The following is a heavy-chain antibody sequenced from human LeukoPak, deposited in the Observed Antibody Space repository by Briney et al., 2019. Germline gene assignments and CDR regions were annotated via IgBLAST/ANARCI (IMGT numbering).Heavy chain of an antibody. CDR3: ARDLVRVMAGTTSGY. CDR1: RFTFNSYE. Sequence: GGSLRLSCAASRFTFNSYEMNWVRQAPGKGLEWVSYISSSGSTIYYADSVKGRFTISRDNAKNSLYLQMNSLRAEDTAVYYCARDLVRVMAGTTSGYWGQGTLVTVSS. J-gene: IGHJ4*02. V-gene: IGHV3-48*03. D-gene: IGHD1-7*01. CDR2: ISSSGSTI.